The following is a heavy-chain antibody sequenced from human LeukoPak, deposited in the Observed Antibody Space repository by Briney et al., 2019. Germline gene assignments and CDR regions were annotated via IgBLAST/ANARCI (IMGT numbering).Heavy chain of an antibody. CDR2: INPNSGGT. Sequence: HGASVKVSCKASGYTFTGYYMHWVRQAPGQGLEWMGWINPNSGGTNYAQKFQGRVTMTRDTSISTAYMELSRLRSDDTAVYYCARVWGNSYALSAFDIWGQGTMVTVSS. CDR3: ARVWGNSYALSAFDI. D-gene: IGHD5-18*01. CDR1: GYTFTGYY. V-gene: IGHV1-2*02. J-gene: IGHJ3*02.